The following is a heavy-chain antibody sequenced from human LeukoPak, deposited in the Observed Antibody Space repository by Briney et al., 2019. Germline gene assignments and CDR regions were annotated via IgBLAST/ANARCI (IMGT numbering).Heavy chain of an antibody. CDR3: ARLGVVVVPAAKTLINWFDP. D-gene: IGHD2-2*01. V-gene: IGHV4-38-2*01. J-gene: IGHJ5*02. CDR1: GYSISSGYY. CDR2: IYHSVST. Sequence: SETLSLTCAVSGYSISSGYYWGWIRQPPGKGLEWIGSIYHSVSTYYNPSLKSRVTISVDTSKNQFSLKLSSVTAADTAVYYCARLGVVVVPAAKTLINWFDPWGQGTLVTVSS.